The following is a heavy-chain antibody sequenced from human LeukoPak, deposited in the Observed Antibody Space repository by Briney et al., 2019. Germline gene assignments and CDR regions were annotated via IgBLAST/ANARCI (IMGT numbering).Heavy chain of an antibody. CDR1: GFTFSSYG. Sequence: GGSLRLSCAASGFTFSSYGMHWVRQAPGKGLEWVAVISYDGSNKYYADSVKGRFTISRDNSKNTLYLQMNSLRAEDTAVYYCAKAGDIVVVPAAPGDYWGQGTLVTVSS. V-gene: IGHV3-30*18. J-gene: IGHJ4*02. CDR2: ISYDGSNK. CDR3: AKAGDIVVVPAAPGDY. D-gene: IGHD2-2*01.